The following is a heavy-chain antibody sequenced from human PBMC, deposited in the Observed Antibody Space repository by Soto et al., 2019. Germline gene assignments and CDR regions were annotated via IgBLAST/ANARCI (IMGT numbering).Heavy chain of an antibody. V-gene: IGHV1-69*02. J-gene: IGHJ4*02. Sequence: VQLVQSGAEVKQPGSSVKVSCKTSGGTFGNYPINWVRQAPGQGLEWMGRVIPILGMGSYAQKFQGRVTITADRSTSTAYMELSSLRCDDTAVYYCATDYRDGYNIPFDYWGQGTLVTVSS. D-gene: IGHD5-12*01. CDR2: VIPILGMG. CDR3: ATDYRDGYNIPFDY. CDR1: GGTFGNYP.